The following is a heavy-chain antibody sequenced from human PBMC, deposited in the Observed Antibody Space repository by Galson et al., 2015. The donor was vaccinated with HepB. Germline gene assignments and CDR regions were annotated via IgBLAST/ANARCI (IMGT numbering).Heavy chain of an antibody. Sequence: SLRLSCAASGFTFSSYWMHWVRQAPGKGLVWVSRINSDGSSTSYADSVKGRFTISRDNAKNTLYLQMNSLRAEDTAMYYCARDRYCSGDSCPAGKDVWGQGTTVTVSS. CDR3: ARDRYCSGDSCPAGKDV. V-gene: IGHV3-74*01. J-gene: IGHJ6*02. CDR1: GFTFSSYW. D-gene: IGHD2-15*01. CDR2: INSDGSST.